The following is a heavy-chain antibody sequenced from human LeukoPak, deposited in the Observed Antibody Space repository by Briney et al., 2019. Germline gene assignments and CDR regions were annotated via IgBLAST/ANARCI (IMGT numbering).Heavy chain of an antibody. V-gene: IGHV3-48*03. J-gene: IGHJ4*02. CDR2: ISDNGRTS. CDR1: GFTFSNYE. D-gene: IGHD6-13*01. CDR3: ARARIAAPLLDY. Sequence: LGGSLRLSCATSGFTFSNYEMNWVRQTPGKGLEWVSYISDNGRTSYYADSVKGRFTISRDNAKNSLYLQMNSLRVEDTSVYYCARARIAAPLLDYWGQGTLVTVSS.